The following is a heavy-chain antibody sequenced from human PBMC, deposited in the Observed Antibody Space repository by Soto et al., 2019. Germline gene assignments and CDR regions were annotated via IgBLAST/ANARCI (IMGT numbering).Heavy chain of an antibody. CDR3: ARGNWNYYYGFDV. CDR2: IKPDGSEQ. D-gene: IGHD1-20*01. J-gene: IGHJ6*02. V-gene: IGHV3-7*01. Sequence: EVQLVESGGGLVQPGGSLRLSCAASEFTFDKYYMTWVRQAPGKGPEWVANIKPDGSEQYYVDSVKGRFTISRDNANNSFYLQMHSLRAEDTAVYFCARGNWNYYYGFDVWGQGPTVTVSS. CDR1: EFTFDKYY.